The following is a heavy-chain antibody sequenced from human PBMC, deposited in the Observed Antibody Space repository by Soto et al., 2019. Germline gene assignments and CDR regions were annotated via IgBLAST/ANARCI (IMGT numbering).Heavy chain of an antibody. J-gene: IGHJ4*02. Sequence: GGSLRLSCAASGFTFSSYGMSWVRQAPGKGLEWVSVISGSADNTYNADSVKGRFTISRDNSKNTLHLLMNGLRAEDTAVYYFSKTGGSGWHFDFWGQGTLVPVAS. CDR2: ISGSADNT. CDR3: SKTGGSGWHFDF. V-gene: IGHV3-23*01. D-gene: IGHD6-19*01. CDR1: GFTFSSYG.